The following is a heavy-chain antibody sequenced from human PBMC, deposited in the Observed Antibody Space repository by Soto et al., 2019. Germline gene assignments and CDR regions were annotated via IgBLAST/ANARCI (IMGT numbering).Heavy chain of an antibody. V-gene: IGHV4-39*01. D-gene: IGHD1-20*01. J-gene: IGHJ3*02. CDR1: GGSISSSSYY. CDR2: IYYSGST. Sequence: PSETLSLTCTVSGGSISSSSYYWGWIRQPPGKGLEWIGSIYYSGSTYYNPSLKSRVTISVDTSKNQFSLKLSSVTAADTAVYYCASSGITGTRRAFDIWGQGTMVTVSS. CDR3: ASSGITGTRRAFDI.